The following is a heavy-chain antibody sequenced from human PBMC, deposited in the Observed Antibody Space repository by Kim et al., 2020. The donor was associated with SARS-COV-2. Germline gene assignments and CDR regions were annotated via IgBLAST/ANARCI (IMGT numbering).Heavy chain of an antibody. J-gene: IGHJ5*02. V-gene: IGHV1-46*01. D-gene: IGHD6-13*01. CDR3: ARVGIPASGKGWFDP. CDR1: GYTFTTYY. CDR2: INPNAGST. Sequence: ASVKVSCKASGYTFTTYYIHWVRQAPGQGLEWMRIINPNAGSTSYAQKFQGRVTMTRDTSTTTVYMELSSLRSEDTAVYYCARVGIPASGKGWFDPWGQG.